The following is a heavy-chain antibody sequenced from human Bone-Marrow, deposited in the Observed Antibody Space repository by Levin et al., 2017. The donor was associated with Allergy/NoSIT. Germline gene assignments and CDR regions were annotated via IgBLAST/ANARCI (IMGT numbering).Heavy chain of an antibody. V-gene: IGHV3-30-3*01. D-gene: IGHD3-10*01. CDR3: ARDKPETSTTWVRGVIIGGWFDP. CDR2: ISYDGSNK. Sequence: PGGSLRLSCAASGFTFSSYAMHWVRQAPGKGLEWVAVISYDGSNKYYADSVKGRFTISRDNSKNTLYLQMNSLRAEDTAVYYCARDKPETSTTWVRGVIIGGWFDPWGQGTLVTVSS. J-gene: IGHJ5*02. CDR1: GFTFSSYA.